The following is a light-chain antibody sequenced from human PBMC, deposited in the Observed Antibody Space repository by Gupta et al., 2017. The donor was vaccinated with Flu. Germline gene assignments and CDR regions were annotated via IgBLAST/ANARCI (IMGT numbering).Light chain of an antibody. CDR3: QQYNNWYS. Sequence: EIMMTQSPATLSVSPEERVTLSCRASQSVSSNLAWYQQKPGQTPRLLIYDVSTRATGIPARFSGSGSGTEFSLSISSLQSEDFAVYYCQQYNNWYSFGQGTKLEIK. CDR2: DVS. V-gene: IGKV3D-15*01. CDR1: QSVSSN. J-gene: IGKJ2*03.